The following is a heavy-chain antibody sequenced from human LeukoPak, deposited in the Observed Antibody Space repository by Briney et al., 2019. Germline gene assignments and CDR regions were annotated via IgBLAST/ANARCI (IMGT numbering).Heavy chain of an antibody. CDR1: GYTLTELS. J-gene: IGHJ4*02. V-gene: IGHV1-24*01. CDR2: FDPEDGET. Sequence: ASVKVSCKVSGYTLTELSMHWVRQAPGKGLEWMGGFDPEDGETIYAQKFQGRVTMTEDTSTDTAYMELSSLRSEDTAVYYCATGAAIRPYFDYWGQGTLVTVSS. CDR3: ATGAAIRPYFDY. D-gene: IGHD2-21*02.